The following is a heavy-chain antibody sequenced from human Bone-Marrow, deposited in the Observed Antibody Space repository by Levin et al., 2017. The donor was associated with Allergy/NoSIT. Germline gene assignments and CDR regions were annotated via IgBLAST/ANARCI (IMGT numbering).Heavy chain of an antibody. J-gene: IGHJ4*02. V-gene: IGHV3-15*01. CDR1: GFPFSNAW. CDR3: TTDDYYDSSGYKAAFDN. Sequence: LSLPCAASGFPFSNAWMSWVRQAPGKGLQWVGRIKSKTDGGTTDYAAPVKGRFTISRDDSKNTLYLQMNSLKTEDTAVYFCTTDDYYDSSGYKAAFDNWGQGTLVTVSS. D-gene: IGHD3-22*01. CDR2: IKSKTDGGTT.